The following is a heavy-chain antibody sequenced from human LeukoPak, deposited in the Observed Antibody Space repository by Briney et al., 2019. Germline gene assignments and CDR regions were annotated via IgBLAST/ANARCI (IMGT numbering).Heavy chain of an antibody. D-gene: IGHD6-13*01. Sequence: GESLKISCKGSGYSFTSYWISWVRQMPGKGLEWMGIIYPSDSDTRYSPSFQGQVTISVDKSVTTAYLQWSSLQASDTAMYYCARPIAAAGTDLGYWGQGTLVTVSS. J-gene: IGHJ4*02. V-gene: IGHV5-51*01. CDR3: ARPIAAAGTDLGY. CDR2: IYPSDSDT. CDR1: GYSFTSYW.